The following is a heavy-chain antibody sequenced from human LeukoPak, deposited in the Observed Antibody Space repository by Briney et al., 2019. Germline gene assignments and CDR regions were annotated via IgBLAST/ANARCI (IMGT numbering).Heavy chain of an antibody. CDR2: INHSGST. V-gene: IGHV4-34*01. Sequence: PSETLSLTCAVYGGSFSGYYWSWIRQPPGKGLEWIGEINHSGSTNYNPSLKGRVTISVDTSKNQFSLKLSSVTAADTAVYYCEGLYGSGSYYDDYWGQGTLVTVSS. CDR1: GGSFSGYY. J-gene: IGHJ4*02. CDR3: EGLYGSGSYYDDY. D-gene: IGHD3-10*01.